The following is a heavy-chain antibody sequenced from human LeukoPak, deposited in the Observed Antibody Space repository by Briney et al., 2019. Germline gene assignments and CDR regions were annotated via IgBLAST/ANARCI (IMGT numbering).Heavy chain of an antibody. CDR2: IHYSGNT. V-gene: IGHV4-30-2*01. D-gene: IGHD6-19*01. CDR1: GGSFTSGGYS. J-gene: IGHJ3*02. CDR3: ARQTGYSSGWYVVGAFDI. Sequence: SETLSLTCTVSGGSFTSGGYSWTWIRQPPGKGLEWIGSIHYSGNTYYNPSLKSRVTMSLDRSKNQFSLQLASVTAADTAVYYCARQTGYSSGWYVVGAFDIWGQGTMVTVSS.